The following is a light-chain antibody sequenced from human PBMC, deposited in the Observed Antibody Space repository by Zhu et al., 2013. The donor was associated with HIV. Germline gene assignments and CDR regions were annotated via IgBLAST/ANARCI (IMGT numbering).Light chain of an antibody. CDR1: QTIRNNY. Sequence: ETVMTQSPASLSVSPGERATLSCRASQTIRNNYLAWYQQKPGQSPRLLIYGASSRATGIPDRFSGSGSGTDFTLTISRLEPEDFAVYYCQQYGSSSWTFGQGTKVEIK. V-gene: IGKV3-20*01. CDR3: QQYGSSSWT. CDR2: GAS. J-gene: IGKJ1*01.